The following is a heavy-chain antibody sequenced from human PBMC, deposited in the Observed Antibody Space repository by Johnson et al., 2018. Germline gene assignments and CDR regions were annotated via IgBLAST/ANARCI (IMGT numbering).Heavy chain of an antibody. Sequence: QVQLVQSGGGVVQPGRSLRLSCAASGFTFSSYAMHWVRQAPGKGLEWVAVISYDGSNKYYADSVKGRFTISRDNSKNKRYLQLHSLRVEDAAVYYCGKEGGQYYYGSSLREGYMDVWGKGTTVTVSS. CDR3: GKEGGQYYYGSSLREGYMDV. V-gene: IGHV3-30*04. CDR1: GFTFSSYA. CDR2: ISYDGSNK. D-gene: IGHD3-22*01. J-gene: IGHJ6*03.